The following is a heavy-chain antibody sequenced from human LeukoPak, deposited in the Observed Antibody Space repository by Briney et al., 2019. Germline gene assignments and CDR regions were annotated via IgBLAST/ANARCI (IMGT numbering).Heavy chain of an antibody. CDR2: VYSRGIT. CDR1: GDLISSLY. Sequence: SETLSLPCTVSGDLISSLYWSWIRQPPGKGLEWIGSVYSRGITSYNPSLRSPVAISLDTSNNQFSLRLSSVTAADTAVYYCARCLYSSSSGWFYTWGQGTLVTVSS. J-gene: IGHJ5*02. V-gene: IGHV4-59*08. D-gene: IGHD6-6*01. CDR3: ARCLYSSSSGWFYT.